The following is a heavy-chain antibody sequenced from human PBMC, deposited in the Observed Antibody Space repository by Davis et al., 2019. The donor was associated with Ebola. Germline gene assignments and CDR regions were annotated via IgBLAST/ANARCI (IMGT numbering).Heavy chain of an antibody. D-gene: IGHD1-26*01. Sequence: PSETLSLTCTVSGGSISSSSYYWGWIRQPPGKGLEWIGSIYYSGSTYYNPSLKSRVTISVDTSKNQFSLKLSSVTAADTAVYYCARVLGRWEPPARWYFDYWGQGTLVTVSS. J-gene: IGHJ4*02. CDR2: IYYSGST. CDR1: GGSISSSSYY. CDR3: ARVLGRWEPPARWYFDY. V-gene: IGHV4-39*07.